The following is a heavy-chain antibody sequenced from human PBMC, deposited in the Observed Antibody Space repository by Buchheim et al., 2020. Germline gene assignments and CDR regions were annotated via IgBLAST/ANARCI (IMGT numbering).Heavy chain of an antibody. CDR3: VRDLVGSINMDHWYFDL. CDR1: GGSISSGSYY. Sequence: QVQLQESGPGLVKPSQTLSLTCTVSGGSISSGSYYWTWIRQPAGKGLEWIGRIYTSGRTNYNHSLKSRVTISVDTSKNQFSLNLSSVTAADTAVYFCVRDLVGSINMDHWYFDLWGRGTL. D-gene: IGHD3-10*01. V-gene: IGHV4-61*02. J-gene: IGHJ2*01. CDR2: IYTSGRT.